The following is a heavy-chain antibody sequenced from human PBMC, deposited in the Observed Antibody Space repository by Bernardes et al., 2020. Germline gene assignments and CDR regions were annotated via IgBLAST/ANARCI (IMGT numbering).Heavy chain of an antibody. CDR2: ISYDGSNK. Sequence: GGSLRLSCAASGFTFSSYGMHWVRQAPGKGLEWVAVISYDGSNKYYADSVKGRFTISRDNSKNTLYLQMNSLRAEDTAVYYCAKGRASVGATTQPAFDIWGQGTMVTVSS. V-gene: IGHV3-30*18. CDR1: GFTFSSYG. CDR3: AKGRASVGATTQPAFDI. D-gene: IGHD1-26*01. J-gene: IGHJ3*02.